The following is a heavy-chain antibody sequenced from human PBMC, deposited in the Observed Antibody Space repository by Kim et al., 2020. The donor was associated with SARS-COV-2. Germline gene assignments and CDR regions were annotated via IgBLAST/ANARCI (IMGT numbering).Heavy chain of an antibody. Sequence: PTYAQGFTGRFVFSLDTSVSTTYLQISSIKAEDTAVYYCAREGYSSHYDYWGQGTLVTVSS. CDR2: P. J-gene: IGHJ4*02. CDR3: AREGYSSHYDY. D-gene: IGHD5-18*01. V-gene: IGHV7-4-1*02.